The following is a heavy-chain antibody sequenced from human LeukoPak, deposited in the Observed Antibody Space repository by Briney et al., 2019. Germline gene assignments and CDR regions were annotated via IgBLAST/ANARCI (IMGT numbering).Heavy chain of an antibody. CDR2: IDPSGGST. CDR3: AKGDNYDILTGYSYYFDY. V-gene: IGHV1-46*01. J-gene: IGHJ4*02. Sequence: ASVKVSCKASGYTFTSYYMHWVRQAPGQGLEWMGIIDPSGGSTSYAQKFQGRVTMTRDMSTSTVYMELSSLRSEDTAVYYCAKGDNYDILTGYSYYFDYWGQGTLVTVSS. CDR1: GYTFTSYY. D-gene: IGHD3-9*01.